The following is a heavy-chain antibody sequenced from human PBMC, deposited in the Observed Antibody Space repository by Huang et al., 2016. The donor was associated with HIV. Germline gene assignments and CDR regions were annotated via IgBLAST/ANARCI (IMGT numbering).Heavy chain of an antibody. Sequence: VQLIESRGGVVQPGKSLRLSCAASGFILSNYGMRWVRQAPGKGLKGEEYKHKDGKKKNEEDSVRGRFTIEKDNGNKTLFLKMRSLGVDETAVYYCERGDYYDSSGYHPGYFDYWGQGILVTVSS. CDR3: ERGDYYDSSGYHPGYFDY. V-gene: IGHV3-30*06. CDR2: KHKDGKKK. J-gene: IGHJ4*02. D-gene: IGHD3-22*01. CDR1: GFILSNYG.